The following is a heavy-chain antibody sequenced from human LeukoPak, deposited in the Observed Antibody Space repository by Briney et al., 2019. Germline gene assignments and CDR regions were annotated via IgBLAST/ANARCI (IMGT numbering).Heavy chain of an antibody. CDR1: GFTFSSYW. CDR3: TRDVRLRHKYYYMDV. J-gene: IGHJ6*03. CDR2: ITNSGSTT. Sequence: QSGGSLRLSCAASGFTFSSYWMSWVRQAPGKGLEWISYITNSGSTTFYADSVKGRFSISRDNANNSLFLQMNSLRAEDTAVYYCTRDVRLRHKYYYMDVWGKGTTVTVSS. V-gene: IGHV3-48*04. D-gene: IGHD4-17*01.